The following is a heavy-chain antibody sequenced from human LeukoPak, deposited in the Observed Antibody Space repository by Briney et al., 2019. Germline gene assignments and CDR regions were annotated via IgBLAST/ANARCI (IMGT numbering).Heavy chain of an antibody. CDR1: GGSISSGGYS. Sequence: SETLSLTYAVSGGSISSGGYSRSWLRQPPGKGLEWIGYIYHSGSTYYNPSLKSRVTMSLDRSKNQFSLKLSSVTAADTAVYYCARADFGTTHDYAGNAYFDYWGQGTLVTVSS. CDR3: ARADFGTTHDYAGNAYFDY. CDR2: IYHSGST. V-gene: IGHV4-30-2*01. D-gene: IGHD4-23*01. J-gene: IGHJ4*02.